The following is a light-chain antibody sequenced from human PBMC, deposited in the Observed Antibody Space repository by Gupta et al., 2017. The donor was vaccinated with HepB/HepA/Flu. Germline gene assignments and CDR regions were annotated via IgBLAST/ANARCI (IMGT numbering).Light chain of an antibody. Sequence: EIVLTQSPGTLSSSPGERATLSCRASQSVSNRYLAWYQQKPGQAPRLLIYGASNRATGIPDRFSGIGSGTDFTLTITRLEPEDFAVFYCQQYDRAPYTFGQGTKLEIK. CDR3: QQYDRAPYT. J-gene: IGKJ2*01. V-gene: IGKV3-20*01. CDR2: GAS. CDR1: QSVSNRY.